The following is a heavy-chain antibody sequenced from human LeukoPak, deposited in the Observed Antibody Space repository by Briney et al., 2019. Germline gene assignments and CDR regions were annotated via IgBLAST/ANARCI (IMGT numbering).Heavy chain of an antibody. CDR1: GFTFRSYA. CDR3: AREPPPGSGWYGSHHSSPPGRGY. Sequence: GGSLRLSCTASGFTFRSYAMHWLRQAPGKGLEWVAVISYDGGNKYYADSVKGRFTISRDNSKNTLYLQMNSLRAEDTAVYYCAREPPPGSGWYGSHHSSPPGRGYWGQGTLVTVSS. CDR2: ISYDGGNK. J-gene: IGHJ4*02. D-gene: IGHD6-19*01. V-gene: IGHV3-30*04.